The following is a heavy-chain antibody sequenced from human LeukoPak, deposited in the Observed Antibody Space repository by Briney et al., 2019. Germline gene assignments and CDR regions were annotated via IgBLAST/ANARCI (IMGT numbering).Heavy chain of an antibody. Sequence: GGSLRLSCAASGFTFSSYWMSWVRQAPGKGLEWVANIKQDGSEKYYVDSVKGRFTISRDNAKNSLYLQMNSLRAEDTAVYYCARASWSTGTNGVCFGYWGQGTLVTVSS. D-gene: IGHD2-8*01. CDR2: IKQDGSEK. CDR3: ARASWSTGTNGVCFGY. V-gene: IGHV3-7*01. J-gene: IGHJ4*02. CDR1: GFTFSSYW.